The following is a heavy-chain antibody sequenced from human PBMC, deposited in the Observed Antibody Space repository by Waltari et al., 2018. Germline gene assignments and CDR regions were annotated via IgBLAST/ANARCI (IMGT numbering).Heavy chain of an antibody. V-gene: IGHV3-7*01. J-gene: IGHJ4*02. CDR1: GFTFSSYW. CDR3: ARGGAYSGGDY. CDR2: IKHDGSEK. Sequence: EVQLVESGGGLVQPGGALRLSGAASGFTFSSYWMNWVRQAPGKGLDWVAKIKHDGSEKYYVDSVKGRFTISRDNAKNSLYLQMNSLRAEDTAVFYCARGGAYSGGDYWGQGTLVTVSS. D-gene: IGHD2-15*01.